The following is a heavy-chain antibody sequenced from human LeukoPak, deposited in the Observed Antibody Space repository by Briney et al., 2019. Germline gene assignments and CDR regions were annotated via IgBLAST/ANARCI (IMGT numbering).Heavy chain of an antibody. D-gene: IGHD1-26*01. J-gene: IGHJ4*02. Sequence: ASVKVSCKASGYTFTGYYMHWVRQAPGQGLEWMGWINPNSGGTNYAQKFQGRVTMTRDTSISTAYMELSRLRSDDTAVYYCARELGGSYRFDYWGQGTLVTVPS. CDR1: GYTFTGYY. CDR2: INPNSGGT. V-gene: IGHV1-2*02. CDR3: ARELGGSYRFDY.